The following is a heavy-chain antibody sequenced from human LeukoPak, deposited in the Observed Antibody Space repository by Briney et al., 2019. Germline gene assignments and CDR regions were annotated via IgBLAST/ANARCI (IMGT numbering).Heavy chain of an antibody. Sequence: GGSLRLSCAASGLTFRTYAMSWVRQAPGKGLGWVSSISDSGGYTFYADSVKGRFTISRDNSKNTVYLQMNSLRAEDTAVYYCAKGGSYRSQPYFDYWGQGTPVTVSS. CDR1: GLTFRTYA. J-gene: IGHJ4*02. D-gene: IGHD3-16*02. V-gene: IGHV3-23*01. CDR2: ISDSGGYT. CDR3: AKGGSYRSQPYFDY.